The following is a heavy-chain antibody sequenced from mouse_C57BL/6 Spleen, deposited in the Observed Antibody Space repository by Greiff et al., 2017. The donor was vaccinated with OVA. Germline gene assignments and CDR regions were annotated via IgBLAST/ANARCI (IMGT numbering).Heavy chain of an antibody. V-gene: IGHV3-2*02. J-gene: IGHJ4*01. Sequence: VQLQQSGPGLVKPSQSLSLTCTVTGYSITSDYAWNWIRQFPGNKLEWMGYISYSGSTNYNPSLKSRISITRDTSKNQFFLQLNAVTTEDTAAYYCARGGNYAMDYWGQGTSVTVSS. D-gene: IGHD1-1*01. CDR2: ISYSGST. CDR3: ARGGNYAMDY. CDR1: GYSITSDYA.